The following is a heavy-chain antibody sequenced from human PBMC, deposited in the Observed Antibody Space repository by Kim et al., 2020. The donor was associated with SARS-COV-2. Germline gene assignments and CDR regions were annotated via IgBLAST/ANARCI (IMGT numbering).Heavy chain of an antibody. J-gene: IGHJ4*02. D-gene: IGHD3-3*01. CDR1: GGSISSGGYY. Sequence: SETLSLTCTVSGGSISSGGYYWSWIRQHPGKGLEGIGYIYYSGRTYYNPSPKSRVTIAVDTSKNQFSLKLSYVTAAATAVYYCARGILIAIFGVVAHLDYWGQGTLGTVSS. CDR3: ARGILIAIFGVVAHLDY. CDR2: IYYSGRT. V-gene: IGHV4-31*03.